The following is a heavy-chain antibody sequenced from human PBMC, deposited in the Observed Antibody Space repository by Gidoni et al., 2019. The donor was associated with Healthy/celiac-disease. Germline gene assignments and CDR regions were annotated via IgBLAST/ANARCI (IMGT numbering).Heavy chain of an antibody. V-gene: IGHV4-39*01. D-gene: IGHD3-9*01. CDR1: GGSISSSSYY. CDR3: AVTPLTYYDILTGYSYLVY. J-gene: IGHJ4*02. Sequence: QLQLQESGPGLVKPSETLSLTCTVSGGSISSSSYYWGWIRQPPGTGLEWIGSIDYSGSTYYNPSLKSRVTISVDTSKNQFSLKLSSVTAADTAVYYCAVTPLTYYDILTGYSYLVYWGQGTLVTVSS. CDR2: IDYSGST.